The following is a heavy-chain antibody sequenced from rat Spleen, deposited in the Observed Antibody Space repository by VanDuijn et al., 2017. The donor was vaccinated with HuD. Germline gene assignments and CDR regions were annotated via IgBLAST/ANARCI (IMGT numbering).Heavy chain of an antibody. CDR3: KSPPLRSGFYYIEY. J-gene: IGHJ2*01. CDR2: ISYSGSN. CDR1: GYSITTNY. D-gene: IGHD1-11*01. V-gene: IGHV3-1*01. Sequence: EVLLQESGPGLVKPSQSLSLTCSVIGYSITTNYWGWIRTFPGNKMEWIGHISYSGSNTYNPSLKSLIHITRDTSKTQFFLQLNYGTTEETATLFCKSPPLRSGFYYIEYWGHGVIVTVSS.